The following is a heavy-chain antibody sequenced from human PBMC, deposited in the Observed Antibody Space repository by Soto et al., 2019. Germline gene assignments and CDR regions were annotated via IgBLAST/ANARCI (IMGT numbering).Heavy chain of an antibody. CDR3: ARYRVAADMLDFDY. CDR2: IRSKAYSRTT. D-gene: IGHD2-15*01. J-gene: IGHJ4*02. CDR1: GFTFGGYA. Sequence: GGSLRLSCTGSGFTFGGYALSWVRQAPGKGLEWVGSIRSKAYSRTTEYAASVRGRFTISRDDSNSVAYLQVNSLKTEDTAVYYCARYRVAADMLDFDYWGQGTLVTVSS. V-gene: IGHV3-49*04.